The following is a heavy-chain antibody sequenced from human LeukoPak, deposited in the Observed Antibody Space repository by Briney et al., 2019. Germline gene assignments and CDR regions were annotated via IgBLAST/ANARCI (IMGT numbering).Heavy chain of an antibody. CDR1: GFTFSSYT. CDR3: ARAMIVVFFTTLFDS. V-gene: IGHV3-30*04. D-gene: IGHD3-22*01. CDR2: ISYDGSNK. Sequence: GGSLRLSCAASGFTFSSYTMHWVRQAPGKGLEWVAVISYDGSNKYYADSVKGRFTISRDNSKNTLYLQMNSLRAEDTAVYYCARAMIVVFFTTLFDSWGQGTLVAVSS. J-gene: IGHJ4*02.